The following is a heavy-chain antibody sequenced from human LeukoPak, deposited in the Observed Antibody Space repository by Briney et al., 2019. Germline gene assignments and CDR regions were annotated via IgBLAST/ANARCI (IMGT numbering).Heavy chain of an antibody. CDR1: GFTFSSYW. J-gene: IGHJ3*02. D-gene: IGHD6-13*01. V-gene: IGHV3-7*01. Sequence: GGSLRLSCAASGFTFSSYWMSWVRQAPGKGLEWVANIKEDGSEKYYVDSVKGRFTISRDNAKKSLYLQMNSLRAEDTAVYYCARVFYSSRFFCDAFDIWGQGTMV. CDR3: ARVFYSSRFFCDAFDI. CDR2: IKEDGSEK.